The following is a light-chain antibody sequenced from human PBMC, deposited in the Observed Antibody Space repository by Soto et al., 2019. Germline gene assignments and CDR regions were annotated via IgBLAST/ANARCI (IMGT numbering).Light chain of an antibody. CDR3: QHYNSYSEA. J-gene: IGKJ1*01. CDR2: AAS. CDR1: QGISNY. Sequence: AIRMTQSPSSLSASPGDRVTITCRASQGISNYLAWYQQKPGKAPKLLIYAASTLDAGVPSRFSGSGSGTDFTLTISNLQSEDFATYYCQHYNSYSEAFGQGTKVELK. V-gene: IGKV1-8*01.